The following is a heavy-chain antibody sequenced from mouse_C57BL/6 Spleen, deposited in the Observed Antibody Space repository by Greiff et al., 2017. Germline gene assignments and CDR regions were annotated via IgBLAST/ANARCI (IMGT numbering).Heavy chain of an antibody. V-gene: IGHV5-17*01. CDR3: ARPSVVARDYSMDY. J-gene: IGHJ4*01. D-gene: IGHD1-1*01. CDR2: ISSGSSTI. Sequence: DVMLVESGGGLVKPGGSLKLSCAASGFTFSDYGMHWVRQAPEKGLEWVAYISSGSSTIYYADTVKGRFTISRDNAKNTLFLQMTSLRSEDTAMYYCARPSVVARDYSMDYWGQGTSVTVSS. CDR1: GFTFSDYG.